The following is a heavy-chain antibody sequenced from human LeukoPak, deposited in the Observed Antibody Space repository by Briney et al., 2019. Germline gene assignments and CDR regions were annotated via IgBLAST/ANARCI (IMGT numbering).Heavy chain of an antibody. CDR1: GYSFTSYW. CDR3: ARRGRDGYNFFDY. Sequence: GESLQISCQGSGYSFTSYWIGWVRQMPGKGLEWMGIIYPGDSDTRYSPSFQGQVTISADKSISTAYLQWSSLKASDTAMYYCARRGRDGYNFFDYWGQGTLVTVSS. J-gene: IGHJ4*02. CDR2: IYPGDSDT. V-gene: IGHV5-51*01. D-gene: IGHD5-24*01.